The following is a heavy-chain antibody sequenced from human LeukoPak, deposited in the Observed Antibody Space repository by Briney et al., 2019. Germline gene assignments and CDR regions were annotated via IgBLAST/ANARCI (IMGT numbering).Heavy chain of an antibody. V-gene: IGHV3-30-3*01. J-gene: IGHJ4*02. D-gene: IGHD4-23*01. CDR1: GFTFSSYA. CDR2: ISYDGSNK. Sequence: PGGSLRLSCAASGFTFSSYAMHWVRQAPGKGLEWVAVISYDGSNKYYADSVKGRFTISRDNSKNTLYLQMNSLRAEDTAVYYCAREARGGNFDYWGRGTLVTVSS. CDR3: AREARGGNFDY.